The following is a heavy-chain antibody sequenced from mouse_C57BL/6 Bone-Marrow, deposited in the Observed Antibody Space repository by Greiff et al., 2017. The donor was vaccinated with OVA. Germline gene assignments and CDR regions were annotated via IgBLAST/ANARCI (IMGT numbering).Heavy chain of an antibody. D-gene: IGHD1-1*01. CDR2: INPNNGGT. Sequence: EAQLQQSGPELVKPGASVKISCKASGYTFPDYYLNWVKQSHGKSLEWIGDINPNNGGTSYNQKFKGKAPLTVDKSSSTAYMELRSLTSEDSAVYYCARAGITTVVDWYFDVWGTGTTVTVSS. V-gene: IGHV1-26*01. CDR1: GYTFPDYY. J-gene: IGHJ1*03. CDR3: ARAGITTVVDWYFDV.